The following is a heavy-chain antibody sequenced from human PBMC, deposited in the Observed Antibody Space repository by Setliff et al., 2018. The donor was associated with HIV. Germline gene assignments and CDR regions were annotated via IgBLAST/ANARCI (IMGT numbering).Heavy chain of an antibody. V-gene: IGHV5-51*01. CDR2: IYPGDSDT. J-gene: IGHJ6*02. D-gene: IGHD3-10*01. Sequence: GESLTISCKGSGYIFTTYWIGWVRQMPGKGLEWMGIIYPGDSDTIYGPSFQGQVTISADKSINTTYLQWSSLKTSDTAIYYCARHLPGNTSSGYGMDVWGQGTAVTVSS. CDR1: GYIFTTYW. CDR3: ARHLPGNTSSGYGMDV.